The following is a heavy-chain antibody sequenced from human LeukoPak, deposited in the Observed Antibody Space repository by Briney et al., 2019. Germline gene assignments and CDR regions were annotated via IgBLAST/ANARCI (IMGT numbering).Heavy chain of an antibody. CDR1: GFTFSSYE. J-gene: IGHJ4*02. CDR2: ISSSGSTT. V-gene: IGHV3-48*03. CDR3: ARTAGTLDY. D-gene: IGHD6-13*01. Sequence: QAGGSLRLSCAASGFTFSSYEMNWVRQAPGKGLEWVSYISSSGSTTYYADSVKGRFTISRDNAKNSLYLQMNSLRAEDTAVYYCARTAGTLDYWGQGTLDTVSS.